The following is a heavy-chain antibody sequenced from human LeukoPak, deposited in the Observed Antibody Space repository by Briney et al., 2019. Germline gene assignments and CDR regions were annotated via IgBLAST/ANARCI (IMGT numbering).Heavy chain of an antibody. J-gene: IGHJ1*01. V-gene: IGHV3-48*03. CDR2: ISRSRNII. Sequence: GGCLRLSCAASGFTFRRYEMNWVRQASGKWLEWIEYISRSRNIIYYSDSVKGRFTISRDNANSSLYLQMNSLSAEDTAVYYCARESSSDNDDYYHNAEYLQHWGQGTLVSVS. D-gene: IGHD3-10*01. CDR1: GFTFRRYE. CDR3: ARESSSDNDDYYHNAEYLQH.